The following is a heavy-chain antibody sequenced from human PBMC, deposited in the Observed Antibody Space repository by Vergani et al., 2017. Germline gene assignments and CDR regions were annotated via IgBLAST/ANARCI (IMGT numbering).Heavy chain of an antibody. J-gene: IGHJ4*02. V-gene: IGHV3-30*01. CDR3: ARDIVVVVAATLPDY. CDR2: ISYDGSNK. Sequence: QLVQSGPEVKKPGTSVKVSCKASGFTFTSSAMHWVRQAPGKGLEWVAVISYDGSNKYYADSVKGRFTISRDNSKNTLYLQMNSLIAEDTAVYYCARDIVVVVAATLPDYWGQGTLVTVSS. CDR1: GFTFTSSA. D-gene: IGHD2-15*01.